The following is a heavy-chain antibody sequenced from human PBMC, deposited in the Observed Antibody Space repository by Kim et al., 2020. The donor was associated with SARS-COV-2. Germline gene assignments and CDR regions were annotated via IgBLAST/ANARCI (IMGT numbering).Heavy chain of an antibody. CDR3: ARAPGSGWYRGYYYYMDV. CDR1: GFTFSSYS. V-gene: IGHV3-21*01. CDR2: ISSSSSYI. J-gene: IGHJ6*03. Sequence: GGSLRLSCAASGFTFSSYSMNWVRQAPGKGLEWVSSISSSSSYIYYADSVKGRFTISRDNAKNSLYLQMNSLRAEDTAVYYCARAPGSGWYRGYYYYMDVWGKGTTVTVSS. D-gene: IGHD6-19*01.